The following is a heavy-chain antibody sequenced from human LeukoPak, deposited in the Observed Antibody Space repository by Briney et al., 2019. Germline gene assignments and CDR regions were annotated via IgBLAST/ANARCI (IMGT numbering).Heavy chain of an antibody. V-gene: IGHV1-3*01. CDR3: ARDGRSGPACYYYCMDV. CDR2: INAGNGNT. Sequence: ASVKVSCKASGYTFTNYTMHWVRQAPGQRLEWMGWINAGNGNTKYSQKFQGRVTITRDTSASTAYMELSSLRSEDTAVYYCARDGRSGPACYYYCMDVWGKGTTVTVFS. J-gene: IGHJ6*04. CDR1: GYTFTNYT. D-gene: IGHD6-19*01.